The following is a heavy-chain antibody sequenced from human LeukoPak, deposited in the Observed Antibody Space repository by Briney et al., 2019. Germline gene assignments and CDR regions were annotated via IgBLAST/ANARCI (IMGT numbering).Heavy chain of an antibody. D-gene: IGHD1-26*01. CDR1: GFTFSSYG. V-gene: IGHV3-33*01. Sequence: GGSLRLSCAASGFTFSSYGMHWVRQAPGKGLEWVAVIWYDGSNKYYADSVKGRFTTSRDNSKNTLYLQMNSLRAEDTAVYYCARDRSYEGFDYWGQGTLVTVSS. CDR3: ARDRSYEGFDY. CDR2: IWYDGSNK. J-gene: IGHJ4*02.